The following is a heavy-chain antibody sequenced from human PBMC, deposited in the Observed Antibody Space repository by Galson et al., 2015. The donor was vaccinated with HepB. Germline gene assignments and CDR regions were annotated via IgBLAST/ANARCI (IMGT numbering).Heavy chain of an antibody. CDR1: GDSVSSNSAA. J-gene: IGHJ4*02. D-gene: IGHD3-10*01. CDR3: ARASITMVRRGEPAPKHPYYFDY. CDR2: TSYRSKWYN. Sequence: CAISGDSVSSNSAAWNWIRQSPSRGLEWLGRTSYRSKWYNDYAVSVKSRININPDTSKNQFSLQLNSVTPEDTAVYYCARASITMVRRGEPAPKHPYYFDYWGQGTLVTVSS. V-gene: IGHV6-1*01.